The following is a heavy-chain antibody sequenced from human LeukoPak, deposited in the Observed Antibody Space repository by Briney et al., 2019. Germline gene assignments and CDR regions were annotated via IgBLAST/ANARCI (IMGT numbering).Heavy chain of an antibody. V-gene: IGHV4-38-2*02. CDR2: INHSGST. CDR3: ARVNWINDY. J-gene: IGHJ4*02. D-gene: IGHD1-20*01. CDR1: GYSIRRDYH. Sequence: SETLSLTCSVSGYSIRRDYHWGWIRQPPGKGLEWIGTINHSGSTYYNPSLKSRVTISVDTSKNQLSLKLTSVTAADTAVYYCARVNWINDYWGQGTLVTVSS.